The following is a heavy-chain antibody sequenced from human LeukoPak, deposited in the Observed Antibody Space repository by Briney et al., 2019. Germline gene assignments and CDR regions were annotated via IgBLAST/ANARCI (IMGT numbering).Heavy chain of an antibody. J-gene: IGHJ6*03. Sequence: GASVKVSCKASGYTFTSYGISWVRQAPGQGLEWMGWISAYNGNTNYAQKLQGRVTMTTDTSTSTAYMELRSLRSDDTAVYYCARDYDFWSGYHYYYYYYMDVWAKGPRSPSP. D-gene: IGHD3-3*01. CDR2: ISAYNGNT. CDR3: ARDYDFWSGYHYYYYYYMDV. CDR1: GYTFTSYG. V-gene: IGHV1-18*01.